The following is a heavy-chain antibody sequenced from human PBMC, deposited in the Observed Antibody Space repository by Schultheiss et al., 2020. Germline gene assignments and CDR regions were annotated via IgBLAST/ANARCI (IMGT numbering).Heavy chain of an antibody. CDR3: ARDTFTWGVTGPFDY. Sequence: GESLKISCAASGFTFSSYAMHWVRQAPGKGLEWVAVISYDGSNKYYADSVKGRFTISRDNSKNTLYLQMNSLRAEDTAVYYCARDTFTWGVTGPFDYWGQGTLVTVSS. J-gene: IGHJ4*02. CDR2: ISYDGSNK. D-gene: IGHD2/OR15-2a*01. V-gene: IGHV3-30-3*01. CDR1: GFTFSSYA.